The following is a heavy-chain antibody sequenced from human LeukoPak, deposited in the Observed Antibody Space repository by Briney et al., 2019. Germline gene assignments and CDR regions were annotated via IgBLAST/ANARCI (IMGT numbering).Heavy chain of an antibody. V-gene: IGHV4-4*09. Sequence: SETLSLTCTVSGGSITSYYWTWIRRPPGKGLEWVGYIYASGSTNYNPSLKSRVTISVDTSKNQFSLKLSSVTAADTDMYYCARHSSVVRGWFDPWGQGTLVTISS. CDR1: GGSITSYY. CDR3: ARHSSVVRGWFDP. J-gene: IGHJ5*02. CDR2: IYASGST. D-gene: IGHD2-15*01.